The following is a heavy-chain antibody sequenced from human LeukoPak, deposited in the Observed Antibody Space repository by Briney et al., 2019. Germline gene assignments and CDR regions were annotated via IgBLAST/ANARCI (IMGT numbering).Heavy chain of an antibody. Sequence: SVKVSCTASGGTFSRYAISWVRQAPGQGLEWMGGIIPIFGTANHAQKFQGRVTITADESTSTAYMELSSLRSEDTAVYYCARLPLTGYSRGYYYGMDVWGQGTTVTVSS. CDR3: ARLPLTGYSRGYYYGMDV. V-gene: IGHV1-69*13. CDR2: IIPIFGTA. CDR1: GGTFSRYA. D-gene: IGHD3-9*01. J-gene: IGHJ6*02.